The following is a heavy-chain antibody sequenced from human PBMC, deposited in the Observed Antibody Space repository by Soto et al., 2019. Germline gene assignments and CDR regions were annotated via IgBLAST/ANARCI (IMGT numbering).Heavy chain of an antibody. CDR3: ARGWVEGLSRQPPTDY. D-gene: IGHD3-3*01. V-gene: IGHV3-74*01. Sequence: GGSLRLSCAASGFTFSGYWMHWVRQAPGKGLVWVSRIDSYGSATSQVDSVEGRFTISRDNAKNTLYLQMNSLRAEDTAVYYCARGWVEGLSRQPPTDYWGQGTLVTVSS. CDR1: GFTFSGYW. J-gene: IGHJ4*02. CDR2: IDSYGSAT.